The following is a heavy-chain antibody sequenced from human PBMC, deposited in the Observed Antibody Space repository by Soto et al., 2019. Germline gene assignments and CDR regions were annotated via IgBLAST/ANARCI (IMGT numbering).Heavy chain of an antibody. CDR2: IDPSDSYT. CDR3: ARQIYDSDTGPNFQYYFDS. CDR1: GYSFTSYW. V-gene: IGHV5-10-1*01. Sequence: GESLKISCKGSGYSFTSYWISWVRQMPGKGLEWMGRIDPSDSYTKYRPSFRGHVTISATKSITTVFLQWSSLRASDTAMYYCARQIYDSDTGPNFQYYFDSWGQGTPVTVSS. J-gene: IGHJ4*02. D-gene: IGHD3-22*01.